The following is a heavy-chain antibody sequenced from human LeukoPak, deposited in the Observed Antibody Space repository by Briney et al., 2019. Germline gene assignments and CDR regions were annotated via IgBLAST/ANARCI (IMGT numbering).Heavy chain of an antibody. V-gene: IGHV3-23*01. J-gene: IGHJ4*02. CDR1: GFDFNNYA. Sequence: GGSLRLSCAVSGFDFNNYAMSWVRQGPGKRLEWVSAMSGTGYHTYYADSDKTYYADSVKGRFTISRDNSKSTLYLHMKNLRLEDTAIYYCAKGGAIDHWGQGTLVTVSS. CDR3: AKGGAIDH. CDR2: MSGTGYHTYYADSDKT. D-gene: IGHD1-26*01.